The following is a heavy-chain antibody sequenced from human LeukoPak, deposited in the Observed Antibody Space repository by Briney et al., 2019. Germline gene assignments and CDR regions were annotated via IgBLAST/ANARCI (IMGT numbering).Heavy chain of an antibody. Sequence: ASVKVSCKASGYTFTGYYMHWLRQAPGQGLEWMGWINANTGVTHYAAKFQGRVTITRDTSISTVYMDLSSLQSDDTAVYYCARDHNWGPDYWGQGTLVLVSS. CDR2: INANTGVT. CDR1: GYTFTGYY. J-gene: IGHJ4*02. CDR3: ARDHNWGPDY. V-gene: IGHV1-2*02. D-gene: IGHD7-27*01.